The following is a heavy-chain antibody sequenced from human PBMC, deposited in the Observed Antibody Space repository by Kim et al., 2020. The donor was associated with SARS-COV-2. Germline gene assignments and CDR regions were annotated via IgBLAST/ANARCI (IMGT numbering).Heavy chain of an antibody. CDR1: GGSIGTYY. CDR3: ARALAARFVGFDY. J-gene: IGHJ4*02. V-gene: IGHV4-59*01. D-gene: IGHD6-6*01. CDR2: IHYSGSI. Sequence: SETLSLTCTVSGGSIGTYYWSWIRQPPGQGLEWIGYIHYSGSINYNPSLKSRVTISVDTSKNQFSLKLNSVTAADTAVYYCARALAARFVGFDYWGQGTLVPVSS.